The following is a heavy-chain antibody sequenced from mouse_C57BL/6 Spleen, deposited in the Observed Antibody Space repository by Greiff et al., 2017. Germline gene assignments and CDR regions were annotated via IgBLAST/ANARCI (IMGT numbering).Heavy chain of an antibody. J-gene: IGHJ1*03. D-gene: IGHD1-1*01. CDR2: IYPRSGNT. CDR1: GYTFTSSG. Sequence: VQLQQSGAELARPGASVKLSCKASGYTFTSSGISWVKQRTGQGLEWIGEIYPRSGNTYYNEKFKGKATLTADKASSTAYMELRSLTSEDSAVYCCARIEYYGSSYRYFDVWGTRTTVTVSS. V-gene: IGHV1-81*01. CDR3: ARIEYYGSSYRYFDV.